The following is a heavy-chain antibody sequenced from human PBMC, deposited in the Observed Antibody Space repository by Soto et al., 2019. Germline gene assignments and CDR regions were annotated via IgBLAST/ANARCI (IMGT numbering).Heavy chain of an antibody. D-gene: IGHD1-26*01. J-gene: IGHJ4*02. CDR3: AKRKRGAPVSYFDF. Sequence: GGSLRLSCAASGFNFSTYAMDWVRQAPGKGLEWVAVMSYDGSNTYYADSVKGRFTISRDNSKNTLYLQMNSLRPADTGVYYCAKRKRGAPVSYFDFWGQGTLVTVSS. CDR1: GFNFSTYA. CDR2: MSYDGSNT. V-gene: IGHV3-30*18.